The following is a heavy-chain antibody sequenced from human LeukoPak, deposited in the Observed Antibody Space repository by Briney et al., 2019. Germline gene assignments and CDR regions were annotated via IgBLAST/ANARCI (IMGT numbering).Heavy chain of an antibody. CDR3: ARGGYSSGWYVFDY. D-gene: IGHD6-19*01. CDR1: GGSISSYY. Sequence: PSETLSLTCTVSGGSISSYYWSWIRQPPGKGLEWIGYIHYSGSTNYNPSLKSRVTISVDTSKNQFSLKLSSVTAADTAVYYCARGGYSSGWYVFDYWGQGTLVTVSS. J-gene: IGHJ4*02. CDR2: IHYSGST. V-gene: IGHV4-59*01.